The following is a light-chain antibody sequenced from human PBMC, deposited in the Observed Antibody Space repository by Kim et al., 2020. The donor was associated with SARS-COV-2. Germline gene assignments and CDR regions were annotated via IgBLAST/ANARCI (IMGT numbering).Light chain of an antibody. CDR1: GDSIATNY. CDR2: EDN. CDR3: QSYDSSNHWV. J-gene: IGLJ3*02. Sequence: KTVTTSGTGSGDSIATNYVQWYQQRPGSAPTTVIYEDNQRPSGVPDRFSGSIDSSSNSASLTISGLKTEDEADYYCQSYDSSNHWVFGGGTQLTVL. V-gene: IGLV6-57*02.